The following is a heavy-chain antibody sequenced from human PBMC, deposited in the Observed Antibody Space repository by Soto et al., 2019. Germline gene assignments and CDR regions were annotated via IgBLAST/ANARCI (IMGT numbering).Heavy chain of an antibody. CDR2: IYYSGST. CDR3: ARGIQQLVRSPTHVTSQYYFDY. V-gene: IGHV4-61*01. J-gene: IGHJ4*02. Sequence: SETLSLTCTVSGGSVSSGSYYWSWIRQPPGKGLEWIGYIYYSGSTNYNPSLKSRVTISVDTSKNQLSLKLSSVTAADTAVYYCARGIQQLVRSPTHVTSQYYFDYWGQGTLVTVSS. D-gene: IGHD6-13*01. CDR1: GGSVSSGSYY.